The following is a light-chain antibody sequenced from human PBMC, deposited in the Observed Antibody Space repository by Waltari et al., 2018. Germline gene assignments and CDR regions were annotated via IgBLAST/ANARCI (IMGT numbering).Light chain of an antibody. Sequence: DIQMTQSPSSLPASVGDRVPITCRASQGISNYLAWYQQKPGKVPKLLISAASTLQTGVPSRFSGSGSATDFTLTISSLQPEDVATYYCQKYNSALGTFGQGTKVEIK. J-gene: IGKJ1*01. CDR1: QGISNY. CDR3: QKYNSALGT. V-gene: IGKV1-27*01. CDR2: AAS.